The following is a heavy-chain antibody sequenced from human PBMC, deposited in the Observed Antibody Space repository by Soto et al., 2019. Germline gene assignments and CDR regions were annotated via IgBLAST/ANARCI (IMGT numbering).Heavy chain of an antibody. CDR2: LYYSGST. V-gene: IGHV4-39*01. Sequence: QLQLQESGPGLVKPSETLSLTCTVAGGSISSSSYSWGWIRQPPGKGLEWIGSLYYSGSTFYNPSHNSRVPLAVDPSKNQFSLKLSSVTAADTAVYYCASPPLAGFVDYWGQGTLVTVSS. CDR3: ASPPLAGFVDY. CDR1: GGSISSSSYS. J-gene: IGHJ4*02. D-gene: IGHD3-10*01.